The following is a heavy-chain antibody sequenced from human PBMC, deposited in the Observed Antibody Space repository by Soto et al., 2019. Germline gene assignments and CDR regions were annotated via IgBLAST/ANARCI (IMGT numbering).Heavy chain of an antibody. Sequence: SETLSLTCAVYGGSFSGYYGSWIRQPPGKGLEWIGEINHSGSTNYNPSRKSRVTISVDTSKNQFSLKLSSVTAADTAVYYCAREFDFWRGYYSYYYGMDVWGQGTTVTVCS. CDR3: AREFDFWRGYYSYYYGMDV. J-gene: IGHJ6*02. D-gene: IGHD3-3*01. CDR1: GGSFSGYY. CDR2: INHSGST. V-gene: IGHV4-34*01.